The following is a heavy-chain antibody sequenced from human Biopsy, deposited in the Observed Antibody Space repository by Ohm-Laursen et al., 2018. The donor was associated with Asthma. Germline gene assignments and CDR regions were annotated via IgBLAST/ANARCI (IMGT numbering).Heavy chain of an antibody. CDR1: GFTFSSSA. D-gene: IGHD3-22*01. CDR2: ISWNSGNI. V-gene: IGHV3-9*01. CDR3: AKSADYYDSTDYLDF. J-gene: IGHJ4*01. Sequence: SLRLSCAASGFTFSSSAMSWVRQAPGKGLERVSGISWNSGNIDYAVSVKGRFTISRDNAKNSLYLQMQSLRPEDTAFYYCAKSADYYDSTDYLDFWGRGTLVTVSS.